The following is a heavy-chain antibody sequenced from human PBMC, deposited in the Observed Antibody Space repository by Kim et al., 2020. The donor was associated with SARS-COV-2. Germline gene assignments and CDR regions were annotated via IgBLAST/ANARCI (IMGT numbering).Heavy chain of an antibody. CDR1: GGSINTAGYY. Sequence: SETLSLTCTVSGGSINTAGYYWSWIRHLPEKGLEWIGYISYSGSAYYNPSLKSRVTISIDTSGTQFSLKLNSVTAADTAVYFCARQFDYFGSGSYSDYWGQGTLVTVAS. D-gene: IGHD3-10*01. CDR3: ARQFDYFGSGSYSDY. CDR2: ISYSGSA. J-gene: IGHJ4*02. V-gene: IGHV4-31*03.